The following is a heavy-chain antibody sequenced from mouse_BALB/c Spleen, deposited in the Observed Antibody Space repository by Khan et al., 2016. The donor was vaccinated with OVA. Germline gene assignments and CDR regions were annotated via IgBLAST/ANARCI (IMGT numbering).Heavy chain of an antibody. CDR2: ISFSGST. Sequence: EVQLQESGPSLVKPSQTLSLTCSVTGDSITSGYWNWIRKFPGNKLEYMGYISFSGSTYYNPSLKSRISITRDTSKNQYYLQLNSVTTEDTATYYCARWNYGYDGYFDYWGQGTTLTVSS. V-gene: IGHV3-8*02. CDR3: ARWNYGYDGYFDY. D-gene: IGHD2-2*01. CDR1: GDSITSGY. J-gene: IGHJ2*01.